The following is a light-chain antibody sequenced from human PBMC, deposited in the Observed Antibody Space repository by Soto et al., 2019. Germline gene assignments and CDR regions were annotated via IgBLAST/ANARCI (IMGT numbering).Light chain of an antibody. CDR1: NTDVGVYNY. CDR2: EVS. J-gene: IGLJ2*01. V-gene: IGLV2-14*01. CDR3: SSITGSSTPVV. Sequence: QSVLTQPASVSGSPGQSITISCTGTNTDVGVYNYVSWYQSHPGKAPELLIYEVSHRPSGVSSRFSGSKSGNVASLTISGLQTEDEADYYCSSITGSSTPVVFGGGTKVTVL.